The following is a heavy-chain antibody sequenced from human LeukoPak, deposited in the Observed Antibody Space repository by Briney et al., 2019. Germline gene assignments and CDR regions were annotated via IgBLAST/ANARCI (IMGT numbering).Heavy chain of an antibody. J-gene: IGHJ4*02. D-gene: IGHD2-8*01. CDR3: ARVCSNDVCSFDS. CDR1: GYTFTNYV. V-gene: IGHV1-8*01. CDR2: MNPITTNT. Sequence: ASVKVSCKASGYTFTNYVINWVRQAPGQGLEWMGWMNPITTNTGYAQKFQDRVIMTRSTSINTAYMELSSLRSEDTAVYYCARVCSNDVCSFDSWGQGTLVTVSS.